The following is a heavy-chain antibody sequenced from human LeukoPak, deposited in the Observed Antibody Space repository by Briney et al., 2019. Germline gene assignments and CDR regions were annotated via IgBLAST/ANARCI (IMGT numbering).Heavy chain of an antibody. V-gene: IGHV4-4*07. Sequence: SETLSLTCTVSGGSISSYYWSWIRQPAGKGLVWIGRISTSGSTNYNPSLKSRVTMSLDTSKNQFSLKLNSVIAADTAVYFCAKTPRGGGKRFDSWGQGTLVTVSS. J-gene: IGHJ4*02. D-gene: IGHD3-16*01. CDR1: GGSISSYY. CDR3: AKTPRGGGKRFDS. CDR2: ISTSGST.